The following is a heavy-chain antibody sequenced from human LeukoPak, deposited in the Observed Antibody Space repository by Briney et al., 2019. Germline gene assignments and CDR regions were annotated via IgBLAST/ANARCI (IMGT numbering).Heavy chain of an antibody. D-gene: IGHD5-12*01. CDR2: ISGSGGST. V-gene: IGHV3-23*01. CDR1: GFTFSNYA. Sequence: GGSLRLSCAASGFTFSNYAMSWVPQPPGKGLERVSGISGSGGSTYYADSVKGRFTISRDNSKNTLYLQMNSLRAEDTAVYYCAEETGYSGYDFGDYWGQGTLVTVSS. J-gene: IGHJ4*02. CDR3: AEETGYSGYDFGDY.